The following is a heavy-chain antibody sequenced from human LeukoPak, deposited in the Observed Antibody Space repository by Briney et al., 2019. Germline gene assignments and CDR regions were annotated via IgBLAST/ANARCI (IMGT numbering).Heavy chain of an antibody. Sequence: SETLSLTCAVYGGSFSSYYWGWIRQPPGKGLEWIGSIYYSGSTYYNPSLKSRVTISVDTSKNQFSLKLSSVSAADTAVYYCARRSRGDFDYWGQGTLVTVSS. J-gene: IGHJ4*02. CDR3: ARRSRGDFDY. CDR2: IYYSGST. V-gene: IGHV4-39*01. CDR1: GGSFSSYY. D-gene: IGHD3-22*01.